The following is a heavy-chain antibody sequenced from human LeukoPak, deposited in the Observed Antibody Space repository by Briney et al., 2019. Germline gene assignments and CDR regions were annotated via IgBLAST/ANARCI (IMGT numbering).Heavy chain of an antibody. V-gene: IGHV1-46*01. J-gene: IGHJ4*02. Sequence: ASVKVSCKASGYTFTSYYMHWVRQAPGQGLEWMGIINPSGGSTSYAQKFQGRVTMTRDTSTSTVYMELRSLRSDDTAVYYCARDHEKRNYYDSSGYEWGQGTLVTVSS. D-gene: IGHD3-22*01. CDR3: ARDHEKRNYYDSSGYE. CDR1: GYTFTSYY. CDR2: INPSGGST.